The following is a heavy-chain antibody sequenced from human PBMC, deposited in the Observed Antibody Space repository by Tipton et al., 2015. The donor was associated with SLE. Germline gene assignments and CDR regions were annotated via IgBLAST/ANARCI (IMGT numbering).Heavy chain of an antibody. V-gene: IGHV1-18*01. D-gene: IGHD3-10*02. J-gene: IGHJ4*02. CDR3: ATVQYPSITLLR. CDR2: ISAYNGDT. CDR1: GYTFSTDG. Sequence: QSGAEVKKPGASVKVSCRASGYTFSTDGISWVRQAPGQGLEWMGWISAYNGDTIYSQKFQGRVTMTEDTSTDTAYVELSRLRAGDTAVYYCATVQYPSITLLRWGQGTLVTVSS.